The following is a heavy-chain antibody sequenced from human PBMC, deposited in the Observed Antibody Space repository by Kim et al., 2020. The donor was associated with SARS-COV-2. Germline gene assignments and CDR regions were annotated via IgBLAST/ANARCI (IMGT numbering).Heavy chain of an antibody. V-gene: IGHV3-23*01. Sequence: GGSLRLSCAASGFTFSSYAMSWVRQAPGKGLEWVSAISGSGGSTYYADSVKGRFTISRDNSKNTLYLQMNSLRAEDTAVYYCAKWCVVRGAGNDIDYWGQGTLVTVSS. CDR2: ISGSGGST. J-gene: IGHJ4*02. CDR1: GFTFSSYA. CDR3: AKWCVVRGAGNDIDY. D-gene: IGHD3-10*01.